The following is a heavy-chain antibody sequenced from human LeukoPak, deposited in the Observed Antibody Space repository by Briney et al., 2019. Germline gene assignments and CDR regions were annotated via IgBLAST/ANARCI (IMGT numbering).Heavy chain of an antibody. CDR3: ARVSSIQLWVSDGDYVYNDY. CDR2: IYTSGST. V-gene: IGHV4-4*07. CDR1: GCSISSYY. Sequence: SETLSLTCTASGCSISSYYLNWIRQPAGKGLDWIGRIYTSGSTNYNPYLKRRVNGSVDKSKNKFSLKLSSVTAADTAVYYCARVSSIQLWVSDGDYVYNDYWGQGTLVTVSS. D-gene: IGHD5-18*01. J-gene: IGHJ4*02.